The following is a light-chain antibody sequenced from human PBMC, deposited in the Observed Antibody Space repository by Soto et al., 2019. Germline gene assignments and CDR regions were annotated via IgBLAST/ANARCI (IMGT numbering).Light chain of an antibody. J-gene: IGKJ1*01. CDR3: QQYDNWPWT. CDR1: QNIGNK. CDR2: GAS. V-gene: IGKV3-15*01. Sequence: IVMTQSPGTLAVSPGERATRSCRASQNIGNKVGWYQQKPGQAPRLLIYGASTRAPGFPARFSGSGSGTDFTLTISSLQSEDFAVYYCQQYDNWPWTFGQGTKVDIK.